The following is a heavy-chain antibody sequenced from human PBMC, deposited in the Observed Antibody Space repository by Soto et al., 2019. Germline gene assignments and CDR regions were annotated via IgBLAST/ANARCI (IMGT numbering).Heavy chain of an antibody. CDR1: GYTFTSYG. CDR2: ISAYNGNT. J-gene: IGHJ4*02. Sequence: ASVKVSCKAPGYTFTSYGISWVRQAPGQGLEWMGWISAYNGNTNYAQKLQGRVTMTTDTSTSTAYMELRSLRSDDTAVYYCARDDCSSTSCYLSVYWGQGTLVTVSS. D-gene: IGHD2-2*01. V-gene: IGHV1-18*01. CDR3: ARDDCSSTSCYLSVY.